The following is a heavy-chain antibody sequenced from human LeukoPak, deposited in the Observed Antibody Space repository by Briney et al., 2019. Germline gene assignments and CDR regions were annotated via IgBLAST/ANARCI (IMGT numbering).Heavy chain of an antibody. CDR3: ARGGKGNADGYNQAIDY. CDR2: INPSGGST. V-gene: IGHV1-46*01. J-gene: IGHJ4*02. D-gene: IGHD5-24*01. Sequence: ASVKVSCEASGYTFINYYIHWVRQAPGQGLEWMGIINPSGGSTTYAQKFQGRVTMTRDTSTSTVYMELSSLRSDDTAVYYCARGGKGNADGYNQAIDYWGQGTLVTVSS. CDR1: GYTFINYY.